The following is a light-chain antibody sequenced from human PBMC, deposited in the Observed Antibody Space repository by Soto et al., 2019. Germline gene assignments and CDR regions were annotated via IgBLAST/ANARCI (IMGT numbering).Light chain of an antibody. CDR3: QQASSFPLT. Sequence: DIQLTQSPSSVSASVGDRVTITCRASQGISHWLAWYHQKPGKAPNLLIFTASHLQSGVPSRFSGIGSGTDFTLAINNLQPEDSGTYYCQQASSFPLTFGQGTRLEIE. V-gene: IGKV1-12*01. J-gene: IGKJ5*01. CDR1: QGISHW. CDR2: TAS.